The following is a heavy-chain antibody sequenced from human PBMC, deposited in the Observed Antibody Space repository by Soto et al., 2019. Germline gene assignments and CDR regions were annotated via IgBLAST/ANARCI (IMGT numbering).Heavy chain of an antibody. CDR1: GFTVSSYG. D-gene: IGHD4-17*01. CDR2: IWYDGSNK. J-gene: IGHJ3*02. V-gene: IGHV3-33*08. Sequence: GGSLRLSCAASGFTVSSYGMHWVRQAPGKGLEWVAVIWYDGSNKYYADSVKGRFTISRDNSKNTLYLQMNSLRAEDTAVYYCARNTVTSSWGAFDIWGQGTMVTVSS. CDR3: ARNTVTSSWGAFDI.